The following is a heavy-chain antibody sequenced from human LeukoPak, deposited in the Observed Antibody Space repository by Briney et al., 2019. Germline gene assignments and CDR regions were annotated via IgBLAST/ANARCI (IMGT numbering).Heavy chain of an antibody. CDR2: MYNSGRTT. D-gene: IGHD7-27*01. Sequence: PSETLSLTCTVSGGSIISSYWTWIRQPSGKGLEWIGYMYNSGRTTNYNPSLKSRATISIDTSKNQFSLNLKSVTAADTAIYYCAKIPGDRPDDWGQGTLVTVS. CDR1: GGSIISSY. V-gene: IGHV4-59*03. CDR3: AKIPGDRPDD. J-gene: IGHJ4*02.